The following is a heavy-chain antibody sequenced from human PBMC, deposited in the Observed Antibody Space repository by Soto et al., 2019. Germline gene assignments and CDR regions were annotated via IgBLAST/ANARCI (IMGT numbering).Heavy chain of an antibody. CDR2: IYYSGST. V-gene: IGHV4-59*01. CDR3: ARVNRSLDYGHYYYYYYMDV. Sequence: SETLSLTCTVSGGSISSYYWSWIRQPPGKGLEWIGYIYYSGSTNYNPSLKSRVTISVDTSKNQFSLKLSSVTAADTAVYYCARVNRSLDYGHYYYYYYMDVWGKGTTVTVSS. CDR1: GGSISSYY. D-gene: IGHD4-17*01. J-gene: IGHJ6*03.